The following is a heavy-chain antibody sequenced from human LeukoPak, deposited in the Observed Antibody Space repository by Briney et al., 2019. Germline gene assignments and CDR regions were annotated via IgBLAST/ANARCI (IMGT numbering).Heavy chain of an antibody. CDR3: ASVNNGGNSPTDY. V-gene: IGHV3-48*03. D-gene: IGHD4-23*01. CDR1: GFTFSSYE. J-gene: IGHJ4*02. CDR2: ISSSGSTI. Sequence: PGGSLRLSCAASGFTFSSYEMNWVRQAPGKGLEWVSYISSSGSTIYYADSVKGRFTISRVNAKNSLYLQMNSLRAEDTAVYYCASVNNGGNSPTDYWGQGTLVTVSS.